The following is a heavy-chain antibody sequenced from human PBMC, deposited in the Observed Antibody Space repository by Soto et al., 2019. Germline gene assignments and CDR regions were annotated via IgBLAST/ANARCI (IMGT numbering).Heavy chain of an antibody. Sequence: ASVKVSCKASGYTFTSYGISWVRQAPGQGLEWMGWISAYNGNTNYAQKLQGRVTITTDTSTSTAYMELRSLRSDDTAVYYWARASLTSRLGELSLYTWFDPWGQGTLVTVSS. CDR3: ARASLTSRLGELSLYTWFDP. V-gene: IGHV1-18*01. CDR2: ISAYNGNT. D-gene: IGHD3-16*02. CDR1: GYTFTSYG. J-gene: IGHJ5*02.